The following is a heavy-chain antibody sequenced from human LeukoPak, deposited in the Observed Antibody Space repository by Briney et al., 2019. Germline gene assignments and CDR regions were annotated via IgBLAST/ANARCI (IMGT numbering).Heavy chain of an antibody. CDR2: MSANSGNT. D-gene: IGHD2-21*02. Sequence: ASVKVSCTTSGYTFINYDINWIRQAPGQGLEWLGWMSANSGNTGYAQKFQGRVTMTRTTSISTAFMELSRLTFEDTAVYYCVRTPQKGDIDYWGQGTLVTVSS. CDR1: GYTFINYD. CDR3: VRTPQKGDIDY. V-gene: IGHV1-8*01. J-gene: IGHJ4*02.